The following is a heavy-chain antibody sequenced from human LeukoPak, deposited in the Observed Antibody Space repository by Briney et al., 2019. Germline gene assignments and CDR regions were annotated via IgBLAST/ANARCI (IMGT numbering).Heavy chain of an antibody. CDR2: IYTSGST. CDR3: ARGSPWGDSSGWYGGTDAFDI. CDR1: GGSISSYY. Sequence: SETLSLTCTVSGGSISSYYWSWIRQPAGKGLEWIGRIYTSGSTNYNPSLKSRVSISVDTSKNQFSLKLSSVTAADTAVYYCARGSPWGDSSGWYGGTDAFDIWGQGTMVTVSS. V-gene: IGHV4-4*07. J-gene: IGHJ3*02. D-gene: IGHD6-13*01.